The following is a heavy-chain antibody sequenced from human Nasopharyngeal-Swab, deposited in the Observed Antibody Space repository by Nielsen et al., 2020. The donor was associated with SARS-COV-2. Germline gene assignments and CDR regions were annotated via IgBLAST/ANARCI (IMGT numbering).Heavy chain of an antibody. Sequence: GGSLRLSCAASGFIFSASAIHWVRQAPGKGLEWLSYMSSNSRAIFYADSVKGRFTISRDNTKNFLYLDMNSLRVEDTAVYYCARDRWAAAANIFLDSWGQGTPVTVSS. V-gene: IGHV3-48*04. J-gene: IGHJ4*02. D-gene: IGHD6-13*01. CDR2: MSSNSRAI. CDR1: GFIFSASA. CDR3: ARDRWAAAANIFLDS.